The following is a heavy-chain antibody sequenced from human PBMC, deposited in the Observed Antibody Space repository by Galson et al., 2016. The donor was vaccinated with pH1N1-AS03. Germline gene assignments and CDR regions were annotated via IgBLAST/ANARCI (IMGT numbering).Heavy chain of an antibody. CDR3: ARRPTGLDY. CDR2: IILGRCNDCIHGENP. J-gene: IGHJ4*02. Sequence: ETLSLTCTVSTGSFRGAYWAWICQPPGKGLEWIGDIILGRCNDCIHGENPKYAPSLKSRVTISIDTSKNQLSLKLTSVTAAATAVYYCARRPTGLDYWGQGSLVTVSS. V-gene: IGHV4-34*12. CDR1: TGSFRGAY.